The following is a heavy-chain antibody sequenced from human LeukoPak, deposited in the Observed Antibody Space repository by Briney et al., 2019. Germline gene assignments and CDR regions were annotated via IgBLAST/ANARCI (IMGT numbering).Heavy chain of an antibody. V-gene: IGHV3-23*01. Sequence: GGSLRLSCAASGFTVSSNYMSWVRQAPGKGLEWVSAISGSGGSTYYADSVKGRFTISRDNSKNTLYLQMNSLRAEDTAVYYCAKVWSYYYGSEVYYFDYWGQGTLVTVSS. CDR1: GFTVSSNY. J-gene: IGHJ4*02. D-gene: IGHD3-10*01. CDR3: AKVWSYYYGSEVYYFDY. CDR2: ISGSGGST.